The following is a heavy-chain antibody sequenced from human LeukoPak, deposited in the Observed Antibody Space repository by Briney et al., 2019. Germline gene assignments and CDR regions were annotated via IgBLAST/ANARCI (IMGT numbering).Heavy chain of an antibody. Sequence: QPGGSLRLSCEASGFTVSRNYMSWVRQAPGKVLEWVSVIYSGGSTYYADSVKGRFSFYRDNSKNTLYLQMTSLRAEDTAVYYCARDHSPEYNSSAGYFQLWGQGTLVTVSS. CDR1: GFTVSRNY. CDR2: IYSGGST. CDR3: ARDHSPEYNSSAGYFQL. V-gene: IGHV3-66*01. J-gene: IGHJ1*01. D-gene: IGHD6-6*01.